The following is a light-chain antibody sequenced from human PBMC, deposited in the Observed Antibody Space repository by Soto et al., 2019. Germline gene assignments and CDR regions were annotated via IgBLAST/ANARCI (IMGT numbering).Light chain of an antibody. Sequence: EIVLTQSPATLSVSLGDSATLSCRASQSVSLSLAWYQMRPGQPPRLLIYGASTRATDIPARFSGSGSGTDFTLTIARLEPEDFAVYYCQQYGDSPRTFGQGTRLEIK. V-gene: IGKV3-15*01. CDR1: QSVSLS. CDR3: QQYGDSPRT. J-gene: IGKJ5*01. CDR2: GAS.